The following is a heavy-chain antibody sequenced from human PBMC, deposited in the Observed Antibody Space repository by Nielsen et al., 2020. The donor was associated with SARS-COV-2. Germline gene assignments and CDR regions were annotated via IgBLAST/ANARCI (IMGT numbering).Heavy chain of an antibody. J-gene: IGHJ2*01. V-gene: IGHV3-9*01. CDR2: IHWNSGRI. CDR3: VKGVGDLVTPYWYFDV. CDR1: GFKFDEWG. Sequence: GGSLRLSCVASGFKFDEWGMNWVRQAPGKGLEWVAGIHWNSGRIGYAGSVMGRFTISRDNAKNSLYLQMNSLKPEDTAVYYCVKGVGDLVTPYWYFDVWGRGTLVTVSS. D-gene: IGHD4-17*01.